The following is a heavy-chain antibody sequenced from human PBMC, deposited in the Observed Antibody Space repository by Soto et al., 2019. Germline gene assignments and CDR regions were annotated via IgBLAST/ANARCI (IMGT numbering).Heavy chain of an antibody. CDR1: GSTFTSYG. J-gene: IGHJ5*02. V-gene: IGHV1-18*01. Sequence: ASVKVSCKASGSTFTSYGISWVRQAPGQGLEWMGWISPYNGNTNYAQKPQGRVTKTTDTSTSTAYMELGSLRSDDTAVYYCARDSAPLLRFLEWLSSPLYNWFDPWGQGTLVTVSS. CDR2: ISPYNGNT. CDR3: ARDSAPLLRFLEWLSSPLYNWFDP. D-gene: IGHD3-3*01.